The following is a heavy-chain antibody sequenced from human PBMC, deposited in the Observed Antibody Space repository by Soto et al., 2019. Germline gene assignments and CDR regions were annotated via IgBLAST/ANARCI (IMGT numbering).Heavy chain of an antibody. CDR1: GFSVSSNY. CDR3: ARHRHPRGTVGATSPLDP. CDR2: HHSGGST. V-gene: IGHV3-53*01. Sequence: GSLRLSCAISGFSVSSNYLSWVRQAPGKGLEWVSVHHSGGSTYYADSVQGRFTISRDKSNNTLYLQMRRVRAEDTAVYFCARHRHPRGTVGATSPLDPWGQGTQVTVSS. D-gene: IGHD1-26*01. J-gene: IGHJ5*02.